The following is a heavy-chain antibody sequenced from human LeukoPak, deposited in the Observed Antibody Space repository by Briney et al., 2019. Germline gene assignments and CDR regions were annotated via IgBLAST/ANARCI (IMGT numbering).Heavy chain of an antibody. J-gene: IGHJ4*02. CDR2: INTDGTYT. D-gene: IGHD3-16*01. Sequence: GGSLRLSCAASGFTFSSYSMNWVRQAPGKGLVWVSRINTDGTYTSYADSVKGRFTISRDNAQNTLFLQMTSLRVEDTAVYYCAKDMTGPDDSWGPGTLVTVSS. CDR3: AKDMTGPDDS. V-gene: IGHV3-74*01. CDR1: GFTFSSYS.